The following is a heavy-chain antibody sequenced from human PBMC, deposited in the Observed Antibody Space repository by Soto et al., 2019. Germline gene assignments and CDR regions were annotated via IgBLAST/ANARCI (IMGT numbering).Heavy chain of an antibody. J-gene: IGHJ6*02. CDR3: ASWGPLGETDRTPRFPAPIYYYYYGMDV. CDR1: GFTFSSYW. CDR2: IKQDGSEK. Sequence: EVQLVESGGGLVQPGGSLRLSCAASGFTFSSYWMSWVRQAPGKGLEWVANIKQDGSEKYYVDSVKGRFTISRDNAKNSLYLQMNSLRAEDTAVYYCASWGPLGETDRTPRFPAPIYYYYYGMDVWGQGTTVTVSS. V-gene: IGHV3-7*01. D-gene: IGHD1-26*01.